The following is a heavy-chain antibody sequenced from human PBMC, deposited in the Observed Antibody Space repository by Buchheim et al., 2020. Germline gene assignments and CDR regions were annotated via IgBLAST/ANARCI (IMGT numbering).Heavy chain of an antibody. CDR1: GFSLSASGMG. CDR3: VHIKHVGAYYYFDY. Sequence: QITLKESGPTLAKPTQTLTLTCTFSGFSLSASGMGVGWIRQPPGKALEWLALIYWDDDKRYSPSLKSRLTITKDTSKNQVVLTMSNMDPVDTATYYCVHIKHVGAYYYFDYWGQGTL. J-gene: IGHJ4*02. D-gene: IGHD1-26*01. V-gene: IGHV2-5*02. CDR2: IYWDDDK.